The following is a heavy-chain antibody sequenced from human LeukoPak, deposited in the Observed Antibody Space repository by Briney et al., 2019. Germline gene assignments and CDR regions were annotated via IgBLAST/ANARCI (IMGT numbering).Heavy chain of an antibody. V-gene: IGHV1-3*03. CDR2: INAGNGNT. J-gene: IGHJ6*03. CDR1: GYTFTSYA. Sequence: GASVKVSCKASGYTFTSYAMHWVRQAPGQRLEWMGWINAGNGNTKYSQEFQGRVTITRDTSASTAYMELSSLRSEDMAVYYCARGAGTVFYYYMDVWGKGTTVTVSS. CDR3: ARGAGTVFYYYMDV. D-gene: IGHD6-13*01.